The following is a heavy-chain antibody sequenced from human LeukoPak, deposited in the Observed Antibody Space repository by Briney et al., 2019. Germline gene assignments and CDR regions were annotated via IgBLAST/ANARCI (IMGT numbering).Heavy chain of an antibody. D-gene: IGHD3-10*01. CDR3: ARAIPGTYYFDY. CDR1: GYGSTNYW. V-gene: IGHV5-51*01. CDR2: IYSGNSDT. Sequence: GESLKISCKGSGYGSTNYWFGWVRQLPGKGLEWMGLIYSGNSDTRYSPSFQGQVTVSAGKSINTVYLQWSSLKASDSAIYFCARAIPGTYYFDYWGQGTLVAVSS. J-gene: IGHJ4*02.